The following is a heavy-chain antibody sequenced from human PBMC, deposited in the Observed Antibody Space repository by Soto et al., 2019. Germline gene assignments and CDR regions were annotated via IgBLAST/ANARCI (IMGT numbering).Heavy chain of an antibody. J-gene: IGHJ6*02. D-gene: IGHD6-13*01. CDR2: ISAYNGNT. CDR3: ARERAAARRTWDYYGMDV. CDR1: GYTLTSYC. V-gene: IGHV1-18*01. Sequence: GAPVKVSLKASGYTLTSYCISWVRQAPGQGLEWMGWISAYNGNTNYAQKLQGRVTMTTDTSTSTAYMELRSLRSDDTAVYYCARERAAARRTWDYYGMDVWGQGTTVTSP.